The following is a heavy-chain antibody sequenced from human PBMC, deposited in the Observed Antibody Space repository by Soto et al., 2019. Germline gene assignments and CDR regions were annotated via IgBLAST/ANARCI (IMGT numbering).Heavy chain of an antibody. D-gene: IGHD3-9*01. CDR2: IYYSGST. Sequence: QVQLQESGPGVVKPSQTLSLTCAVSGASLARGGFSWIWIRQYPGKGLEWIGDIYYSGSTRYNPSLKSRITISVDTSKNQFSLELSSVTAADTALYYCATYYDILTGPMGPLNYWGQGILVTVSS. V-gene: IGHV4-31*11. CDR3: ATYYDILTGPMGPLNY. CDR1: GASLARGGFS. J-gene: IGHJ4*02.